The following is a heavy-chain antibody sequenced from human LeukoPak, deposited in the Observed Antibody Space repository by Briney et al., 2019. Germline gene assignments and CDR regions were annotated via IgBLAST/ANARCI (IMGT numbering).Heavy chain of an antibody. CDR1: GYTFTSYY. D-gene: IGHD4-17*01. CDR2: INAGNGNT. CDR3: ARSTVTHWYFDL. Sequence: ASVKVSCKASGYTFTSYYMHWVRQAPGQRLEWMGWINAGNGNTKYSQKFQGRVTITRDTSASTAYMELSSLRSEDTAVYYCARSTVTHWYFDLWGRGTLVTVSS. V-gene: IGHV1-3*01. J-gene: IGHJ2*01.